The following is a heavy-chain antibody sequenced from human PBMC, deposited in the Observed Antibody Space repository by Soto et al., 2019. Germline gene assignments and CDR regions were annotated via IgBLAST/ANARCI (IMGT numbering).Heavy chain of an antibody. CDR3: ARDPDYDFWGHFDY. J-gene: IGHJ4*02. Sequence: QVQLVESGGGVVQPGRSLRLSCAASGFTFSSYAMHWVRQAPGKGLEWVAVISYDGSNKYYADSVKGRFTISRDNAKNTLYLQMNSLGAEDTAVYYCARDPDYDFWGHFDYWGQGTLVTVSS. V-gene: IGHV3-30-3*01. CDR1: GFTFSSYA. D-gene: IGHD3-3*01. CDR2: ISYDGSNK.